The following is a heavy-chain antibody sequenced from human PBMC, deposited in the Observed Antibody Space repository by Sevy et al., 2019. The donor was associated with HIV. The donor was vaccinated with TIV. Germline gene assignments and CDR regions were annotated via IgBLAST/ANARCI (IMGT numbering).Heavy chain of an antibody. CDR2: ISAYNGNT. J-gene: IGHJ6*03. CDR1: GYTFTSYG. Sequence: ASVKVSCKASGYTFTSYGISWVRQAPGQGLEWMGWISAYNGNTNYAQKLQGRVTMTTDTSTSTAYMELRSLRSDDTAVYYCARGFIAAARKYYYYMDVWGKGTTVTVSS. D-gene: IGHD6-13*01. CDR3: ARGFIAAARKYYYYMDV. V-gene: IGHV1-18*01.